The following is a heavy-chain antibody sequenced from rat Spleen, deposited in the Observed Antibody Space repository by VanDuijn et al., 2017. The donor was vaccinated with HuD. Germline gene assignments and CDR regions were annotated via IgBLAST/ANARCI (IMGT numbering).Heavy chain of an antibody. CDR1: GFTFRNYG. D-gene: IGHD2-7*01. J-gene: IGHJ1*01. V-gene: IGHV5-25*01. Sequence: EVQLVESGGGLVQPGRSMKLSCAASGFTFRNYGMAWVRQAPKKGLEWVAYISYDGGDTYFRDSVKGRFTISRDNAKSTLYLQMDSLRPEETATYYCARRGYLSNWYFDFWGPGTMVTVSS. CDR2: ISYDGGDT. CDR3: ARRGYLSNWYFDF.